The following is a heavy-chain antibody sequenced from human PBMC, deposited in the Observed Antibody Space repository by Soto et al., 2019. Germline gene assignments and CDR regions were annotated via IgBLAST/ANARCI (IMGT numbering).Heavy chain of an antibody. J-gene: IGHJ5*02. CDR3: ARDEAAVYNWFDT. V-gene: IGHV1-18*01. Sequence: GASVKVSCKASGYTFTSYGISWVRQAPGQGLEWMGWISAYNGNKNYAQKLQGRVTTNTDTSTSTAYMELRSLRSDDTAVYYCARDEAAVYNWFDTSGQGTMVTVSP. D-gene: IGHD6-13*01. CDR1: GYTFTSYG. CDR2: ISAYNGNK.